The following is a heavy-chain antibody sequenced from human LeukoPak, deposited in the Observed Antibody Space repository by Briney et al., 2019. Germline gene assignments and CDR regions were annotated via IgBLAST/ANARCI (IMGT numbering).Heavy chain of an antibody. CDR2: ISYDGSNK. CDR3: ASSGSYRFDY. D-gene: IGHD1-26*01. J-gene: IGHJ4*02. V-gene: IGHV3-30*03. CDR1: GFTFSSYG. Sequence: GGSLRLSCAASGFTFSSYGMHWDRQAPGKGLEWVAVISYDGSNKYYADSVKGRFTNSRDNSKNTLYLQMNSLRAEDTAVYYCASSGSYRFDYWGQGTLVTVSS.